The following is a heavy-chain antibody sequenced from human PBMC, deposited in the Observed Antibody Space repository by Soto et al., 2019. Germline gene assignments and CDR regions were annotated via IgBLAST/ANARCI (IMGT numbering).Heavy chain of an antibody. D-gene: IGHD6-19*01. J-gene: IGHJ4*02. CDR2: IYYTGST. Sequence: SETLSLTCTVSGGSISSFYWSWIRQPPGKGLEWICYIYYTGSTNYNPSLKSRVTISVDTSMNQVSLNLTSVTAADTAVYYCARKRLAVTGPFDYWGQGTLVTVSS. CDR3: ARKRLAVTGPFDY. CDR1: GGSISSFY. V-gene: IGHV4-59*01.